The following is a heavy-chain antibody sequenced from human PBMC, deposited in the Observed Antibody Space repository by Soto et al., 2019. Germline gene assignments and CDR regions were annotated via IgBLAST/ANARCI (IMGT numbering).Heavy chain of an antibody. Sequence: SVKVSCKTSGYTFTSFGISCVRQAPGQGLEWMGGIIPIFGTANYAQKFQGRVTITADTSTSTVYMELSRLRSEDTAVYYCAKELSGYYLVYWGQGTLVTVSS. J-gene: IGHJ4*02. CDR2: IIPIFGTA. D-gene: IGHD3-3*01. V-gene: IGHV1-69*06. CDR3: AKELSGYYLVY. CDR1: GYTFTSFG.